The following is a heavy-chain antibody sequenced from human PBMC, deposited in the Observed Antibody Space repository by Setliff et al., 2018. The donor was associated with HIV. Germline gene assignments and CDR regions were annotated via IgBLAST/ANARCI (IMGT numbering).Heavy chain of an antibody. CDR3: RTGDTSVEWYFDL. CDR2: IYDSGST. J-gene: IGHJ2*01. V-gene: IGHV4-39*01. CDR1: GASISNSNSY. Sequence: PSETLSLTCTVYGASISNSNSYWGWIRQPPGKRLEWLGSIYDSGSTSYNPSLSSRLTISVDTSKNQFSLRLSSVTAADTAVYYCRTGDTSVEWYFDLWGRGTLVTVSS. D-gene: IGHD7-27*01.